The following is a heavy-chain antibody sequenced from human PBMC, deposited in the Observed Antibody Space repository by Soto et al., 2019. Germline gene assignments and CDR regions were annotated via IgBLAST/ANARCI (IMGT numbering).Heavy chain of an antibody. CDR1: GDSISTDY. Sequence: XXTLSLTCTVSGDSISTDYWSWIRQSPGKGLEWMGXIYYGXNTNYDNSLKXXVTISVDXXKNQFSLKLSSVTAADTAVYYCAKNWNWGSLVHWGQGTLVTVSS. CDR3: AKNWNWGSLVH. CDR2: IYYGXNT. J-gene: IGHJ4*02. V-gene: IGHV4-59*08. D-gene: IGHD7-27*01.